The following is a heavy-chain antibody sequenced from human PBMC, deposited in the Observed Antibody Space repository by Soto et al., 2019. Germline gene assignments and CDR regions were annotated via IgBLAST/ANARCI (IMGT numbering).Heavy chain of an antibody. V-gene: IGHV2-26*01. CDR3: ARILVAAGRVVDY. Sequence: SGPTLVNPTETLTLTCTVSGFSLSNARMGVSWIRQPPGKALEWLAHIFSNDEKSYSTSLKSRLTISKDTSKSQVVLTMTNMDSVDTATYYCARILVAAGRVVDYWGQGTLVTVSS. CDR1: GFSLSNARMG. D-gene: IGHD6-13*01. J-gene: IGHJ4*02. CDR2: IFSNDEK.